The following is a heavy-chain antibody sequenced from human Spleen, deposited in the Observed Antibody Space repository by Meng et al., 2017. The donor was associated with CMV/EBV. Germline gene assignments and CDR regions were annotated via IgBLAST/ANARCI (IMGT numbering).Heavy chain of an antibody. CDR3: APGVWWELRFDP. CDR2: IRSKAYGGTT. V-gene: IGHV3-49*04. D-gene: IGHD1-26*01. Sequence: GGSLRLSCTASGFTFGDYAMSWVRQAPGKGLAWVGFIRSKAYGGTTEYAASVKGRFTISRDDSKSIAYLQMNSLKTEDTAVYYCAPGVWWELRFDPWGQGTLVTVSS. CDR1: GFTFGDYA. J-gene: IGHJ5*02.